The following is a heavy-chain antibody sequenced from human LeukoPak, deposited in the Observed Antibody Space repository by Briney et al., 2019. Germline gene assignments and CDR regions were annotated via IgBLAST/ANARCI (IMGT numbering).Heavy chain of an antibody. CDR1: GFTFSSYA. CDR3: ARSYDGFDI. V-gene: IGHV3-30*04. CDR2: IPYDGSKK. J-gene: IGHJ3*02. Sequence: GRSLRLSCAASGFTFSSYAMHWVRQAPGKGLEWLAFIPYDGSKKYYADSVKGRFTISRDNPKNTLYLQMNSLRAEDTAVYYCARSYDGFDIWGQGTMVTVSS.